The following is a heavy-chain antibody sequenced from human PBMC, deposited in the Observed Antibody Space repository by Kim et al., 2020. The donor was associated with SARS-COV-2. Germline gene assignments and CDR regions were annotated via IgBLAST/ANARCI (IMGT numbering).Heavy chain of an antibody. CDR1: GFSFDDSA. D-gene: IGHD6-25*01. CDR2: INYNSGRI. J-gene: IGHJ5*02. V-gene: IGHV3-9*01. Sequence: GGSLRLSCAASGFSFDDSAMHWVRQAPGKGLEWVSGINYNSGRIAYADSVKGRFTISRDNAKNSLYLQMNSLRDEDTALYYCAKARLTDSTWFDPWGQGTLVTVSS. CDR3: AKARLTDSTWFDP.